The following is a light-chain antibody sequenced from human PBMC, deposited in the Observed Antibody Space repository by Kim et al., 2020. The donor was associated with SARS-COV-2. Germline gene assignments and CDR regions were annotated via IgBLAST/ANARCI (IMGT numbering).Light chain of an antibody. J-gene: IGLJ1*01. CDR2: SNN. Sequence: GQTVTIACSGGPSNIGSNTVNWYQHLPGTAPKFLIYSNNQRPSGVPDRFSGSKSGTSASLAISGLQSEDEGDYYCAAWDNSLRAYVFGPGTKVTVL. CDR3: AAWDNSLRAYV. V-gene: IGLV1-44*01. CDR1: PSNIGSNT.